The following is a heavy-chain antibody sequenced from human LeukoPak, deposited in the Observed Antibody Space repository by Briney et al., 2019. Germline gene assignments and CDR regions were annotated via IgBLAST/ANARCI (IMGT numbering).Heavy chain of an antibody. CDR3: AKSGGYGLIDY. CDR2: INHSGSA. CDR1: GGSFSGYY. Sequence: PSETLSLTCAVYGGSFSGYYWSWIRQPPGKGLEWIGEINHSGSANYNPSLKSRVTISVDTSKNQFSLRLSSVTAADTAMYYCAKSGGYGLIDYWSQGTLVTVSS. D-gene: IGHD1-26*01. J-gene: IGHJ4*02. V-gene: IGHV4-34*01.